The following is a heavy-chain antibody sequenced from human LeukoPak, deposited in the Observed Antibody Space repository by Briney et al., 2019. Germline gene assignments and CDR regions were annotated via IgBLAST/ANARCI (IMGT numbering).Heavy chain of an antibody. D-gene: IGHD6-19*01. J-gene: IGHJ4*02. V-gene: IGHV3-23*01. CDR3: AKVGNIAVAGPIPPDGDDY. CDR2: ISESGAST. CDR1: AFTFNTFDNFA. Sequence: GGSLRLSCSVSAFTFNTFDNFAMNWVRQAPEKGLEWVAAISESGASTYYAASVKGRFTISRDNSKNTLYLQMNSLRAEDTAVYYCAKVGNIAVAGPIPPDGDDYWGQGTLVTVSS.